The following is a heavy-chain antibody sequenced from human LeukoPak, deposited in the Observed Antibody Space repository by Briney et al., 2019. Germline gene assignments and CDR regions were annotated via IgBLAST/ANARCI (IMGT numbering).Heavy chain of an antibody. CDR3: ARGGVGATYAGFDY. V-gene: IGHV4-61*05. Sequence: SETLSLTCTVSGGSISSSSYYWNWIRQPPGKGLEWMGYMHSSGRSNYNPSLKSRVTISVDTSKNQFSLRLSSVTAADTAVYYCARGGVGATYAGFDYWGQGTLVTVSS. CDR2: MHSSGRS. CDR1: GGSISSSSYY. D-gene: IGHD1-26*01. J-gene: IGHJ4*02.